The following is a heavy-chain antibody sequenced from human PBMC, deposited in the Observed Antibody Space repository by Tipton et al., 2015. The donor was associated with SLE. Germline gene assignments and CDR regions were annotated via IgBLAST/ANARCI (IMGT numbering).Heavy chain of an antibody. Sequence: TLSLTCTVSGGSISSSSYYWGWIRQPPGKGLEWIGSIYYSGSTYYNPSLKSRVTISVDTSKNQFSLKLSSVTAADTAVYYCARANPYCSGGSCYRLFDYWGQGTLVTVSS. J-gene: IGHJ4*02. D-gene: IGHD2-15*01. V-gene: IGHV4-39*07. CDR1: GGSISSSSYY. CDR3: ARANPYCSGGSCYRLFDY. CDR2: IYYSGST.